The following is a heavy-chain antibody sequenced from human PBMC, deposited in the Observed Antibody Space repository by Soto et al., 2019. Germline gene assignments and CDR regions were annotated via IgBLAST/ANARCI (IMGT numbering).Heavy chain of an antibody. J-gene: IGHJ6*02. Sequence: GGSLRLSCAASGFTFSSYAMHWVRQAPGKGLEWVAVISYDGSNKYYADSVKGRFTISRDNSKNTLYLQMNSLRAEDTAVYYCARELAAAGDYYYYGMDVWGQGTTVTVSS. D-gene: IGHD6-13*01. CDR2: ISYDGSNK. CDR3: ARELAAAGDYYYYGMDV. V-gene: IGHV3-30-3*01. CDR1: GFTFSSYA.